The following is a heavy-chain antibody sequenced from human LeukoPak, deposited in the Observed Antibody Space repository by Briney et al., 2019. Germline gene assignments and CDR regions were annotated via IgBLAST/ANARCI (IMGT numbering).Heavy chain of an antibody. CDR2: IYYSGST. Sequence: SSETLSLTCTVSGXSVDNYYWSWVRQPPGKGLEWIGYIYYSGSTNYNPSLKSRVTISVDTSKNQFSLKMSSVTAADTAVYYCARGSGWFVYWGQGTLVTVSS. V-gene: IGHV4-59*02. CDR3: ARGSGWFVY. D-gene: IGHD6-25*01. CDR1: GXSVDNYY. J-gene: IGHJ5*01.